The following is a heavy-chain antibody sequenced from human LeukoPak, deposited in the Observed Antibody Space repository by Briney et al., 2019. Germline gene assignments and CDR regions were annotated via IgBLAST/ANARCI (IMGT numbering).Heavy chain of an antibody. Sequence: SVKVSCKASGCTFSSYAISWVRQAPGQGLEWMGRIIPIFGTANYAQNFQGRVTITADKSTSTAYMELSSLRSEDTAVYYCARGRSGVDRPAFDYWGQGTLVTVSS. J-gene: IGHJ4*02. CDR2: IIPIFGTA. CDR3: ARGRSGVDRPAFDY. V-gene: IGHV1-69*06. D-gene: IGHD1-26*01. CDR1: GCTFSSYA.